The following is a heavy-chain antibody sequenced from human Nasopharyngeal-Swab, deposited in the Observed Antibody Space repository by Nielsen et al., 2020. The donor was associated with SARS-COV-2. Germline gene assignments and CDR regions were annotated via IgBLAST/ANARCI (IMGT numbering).Heavy chain of an antibody. Sequence: GESLKISCAASGFTFSRYGMHWVRQVPGKGLEWVAVLSSDGGDKYYADSVKGRFTISRDNSKNTLYLQMNSLRPEDTAVYYCAKDGEVAAARYYFDYWGQGTLVTVSS. CDR1: GFTFSRYG. J-gene: IGHJ4*02. CDR3: AKDGEVAAARYYFDY. D-gene: IGHD6-13*01. V-gene: IGHV3-30*18. CDR2: LSSDGGDK.